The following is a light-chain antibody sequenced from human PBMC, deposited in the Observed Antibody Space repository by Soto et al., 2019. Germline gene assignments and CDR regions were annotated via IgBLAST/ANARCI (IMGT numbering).Light chain of an antibody. Sequence: EIVLTQSPGTLSLSPVERATLSFRASQSVSSSYLAWYQQKPGQAPRLLIYGASTRATGIPARFSGSGSGTDFTLTISSLQPEDFATYYCQQLNSYPLTFGGGTKVDIK. CDR2: GAS. J-gene: IGKJ4*01. CDR1: QSVSSSY. CDR3: QQLNSYPLT. V-gene: IGKV3-20*01.